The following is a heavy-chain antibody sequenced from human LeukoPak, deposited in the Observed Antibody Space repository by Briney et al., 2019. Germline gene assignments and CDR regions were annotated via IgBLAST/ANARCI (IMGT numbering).Heavy chain of an antibody. Sequence: ASVKVSCKASGYTFTGYYMHGVRQAPGQGLEWMGWINPNSGGTNYAQKFQGRVTMTRDTSISTAYMELSRLRSDDTAVYYCARDRNRLQGWFDPWGQGTLVTVSS. V-gene: IGHV1-2*02. CDR3: ARDRNRLQGWFDP. D-gene: IGHD4-11*01. J-gene: IGHJ5*02. CDR2: INPNSGGT. CDR1: GYTFTGYY.